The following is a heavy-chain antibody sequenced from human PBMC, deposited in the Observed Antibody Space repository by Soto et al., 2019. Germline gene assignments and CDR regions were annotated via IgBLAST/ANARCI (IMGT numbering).Heavy chain of an antibody. CDR2: IKSKTDGGTT. J-gene: IGHJ4*02. CDR1: GFTFSNAW. V-gene: IGHV3-15*01. Sequence: GGSLRLSCAASGFTFSNAWMSWVRQAPGKGLEWVGRIKSKTDGGTTSYAAPVEGRFTIARDDSKNTLYLQMNSLQTEDTAVYYCTTAWIRAVAGRMDYWGQGTLVTVSS. D-gene: IGHD6-19*01. CDR3: TTAWIRAVAGRMDY.